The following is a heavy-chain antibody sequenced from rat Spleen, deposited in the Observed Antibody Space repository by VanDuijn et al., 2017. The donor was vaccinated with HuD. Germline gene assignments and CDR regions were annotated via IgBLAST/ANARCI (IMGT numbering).Heavy chain of an antibody. J-gene: IGHJ2*01. CDR2: ISNTGDNT. CDR1: GFNFNDYW. CDR3: TRAAYYFDGSYYS. V-gene: IGHV5-31*01. D-gene: IGHD1-12*02. Sequence: EVQLVESGGGLVQPGRSLKLSCVASGFNFNDYWMGWVRQAPGKGLEWVASISNTGDNTYYPDSVRGRFTISRDNAENTLYLQMNDLRSGDTATYFCTRAAYYFDGSYYSWGQGVMVTVSS.